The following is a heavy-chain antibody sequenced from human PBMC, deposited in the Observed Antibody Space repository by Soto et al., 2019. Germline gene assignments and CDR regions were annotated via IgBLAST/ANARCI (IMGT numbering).Heavy chain of an antibody. V-gene: IGHV3-30-3*01. J-gene: IGHJ4*02. D-gene: IGHD3-22*01. CDR2: ISYDGSNK. CDR3: ARDMRGDSSGYYDYY. CDR1: GFTFSSYA. Sequence: QVQLVESGGGVVQPGRSLRLSCAASGFTFSSYAMHWVRQAPGKGLEWVAVISYDGSNKYYADSVKGRFTISRDNSKNTLYLQMNSLRAEDTAVYYCARDMRGDSSGYYDYYWGQGTLVTVSS.